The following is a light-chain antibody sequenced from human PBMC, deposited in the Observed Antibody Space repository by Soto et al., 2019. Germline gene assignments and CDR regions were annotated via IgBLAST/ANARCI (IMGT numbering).Light chain of an antibody. CDR1: QSISSW. CDR3: QQYNSYSLT. J-gene: IGKJ4*01. Sequence: DIQMTQSPSTLSASVGDRVTITCRASQSISSWLAWYQQKPGKAPKLLIYKASSLESGVPSRFSGSGSGTEFTLTISSRQPDDFANYYCQQYNSYSLTFGGGTKVEIK. CDR2: KAS. V-gene: IGKV1-5*03.